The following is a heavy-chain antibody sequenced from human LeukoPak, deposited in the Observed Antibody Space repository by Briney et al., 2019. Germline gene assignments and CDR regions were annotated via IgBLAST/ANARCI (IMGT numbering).Heavy chain of an antibody. V-gene: IGHV1-18*01. CDR2: ISAYNGNT. CDR3: ARDMGELWYPQDYYYYMDG. J-gene: IGHJ6*03. Sequence: GASVKVSCKASGYTFTSYGISWVRQAPGQGLEWMGWISAYNGNTNYAQKLQGRVTMTTDTSTSTAYMELRSLRSDDTAVYYCARDMGELWYPQDYYYYMDGWGKGTTVTVSS. CDR1: GYTFTSYG. D-gene: IGHD3-16*01.